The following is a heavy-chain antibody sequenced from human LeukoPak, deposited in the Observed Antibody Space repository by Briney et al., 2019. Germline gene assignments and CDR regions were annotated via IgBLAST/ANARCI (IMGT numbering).Heavy chain of an antibody. CDR1: GYTFTSYD. V-gene: IGHV1-8*01. J-gene: IGHJ3*02. CDR2: MNPNSGNT. D-gene: IGHD4-11*01. Sequence: ASVKVSCKASGYTFTSYDINWVRQATGQGLEWMGWMNPNSGNTGYAQKFQGRVTMTRNTSISTAYMELSSLRSEDTAVYYCARDAKPTVTTWDSGLTNDAFDIWGQGTMVTVSS. CDR3: ARDAKPTVTTWDSGLTNDAFDI.